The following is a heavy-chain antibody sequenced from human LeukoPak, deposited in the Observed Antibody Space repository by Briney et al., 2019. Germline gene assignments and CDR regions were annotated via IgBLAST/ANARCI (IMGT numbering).Heavy chain of an antibody. CDR2: ISSSSSYI. CDR1: GFTFSSYS. V-gene: IGHV3-21*01. CDR3: ARDTPSGSYPFDY. D-gene: IGHD1-26*01. J-gene: IGHJ4*02. Sequence: PGGSLRLSCAASGFTFSSYSMNWVRQAPGKGLEWVSSISSSSSYIYYADSVKGRFTISRDNAKNSLYLRMNSLRAEDTAVYYCARDTPSGSYPFDYWGQGTLVTVSS.